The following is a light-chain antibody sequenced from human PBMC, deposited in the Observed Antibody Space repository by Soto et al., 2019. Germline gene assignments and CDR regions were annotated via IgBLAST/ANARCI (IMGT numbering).Light chain of an antibody. Sequence: QSALTQPPSVSGAPGQRVTISCTGSSSNIGAGYDVHWYQQLPGTAPKLLIYGNNNRPSGVPDRFSGSKSGTSASLVITGLQAEDEADYHCQSYDSSLGYVFGSGTKLTVL. CDR2: GNN. J-gene: IGLJ1*01. V-gene: IGLV1-40*01. CDR3: QSYDSSLGYV. CDR1: SSNIGAGYD.